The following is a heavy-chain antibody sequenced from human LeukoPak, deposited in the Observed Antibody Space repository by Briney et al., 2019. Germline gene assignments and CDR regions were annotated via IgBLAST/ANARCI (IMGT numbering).Heavy chain of an antibody. D-gene: IGHD3-10*02. V-gene: IGHV3-13*01. Sequence: SGGSLRLSCAASGFTFSSYDMHWVRQPTGKGLEWVSAIGTAGDTYYSDSVKGRFTISREDAKNSLYLQMNNLRAGDTAVYYCAELGITMIGGVWGKGTTVTISS. CDR3: AELGITMIGGV. CDR1: GFTFSSYD. CDR2: IGTAGDT. J-gene: IGHJ6*04.